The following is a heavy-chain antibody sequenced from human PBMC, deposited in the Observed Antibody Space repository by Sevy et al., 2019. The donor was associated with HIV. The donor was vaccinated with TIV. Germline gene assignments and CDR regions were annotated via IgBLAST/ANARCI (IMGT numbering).Heavy chain of an antibody. CDR1: GFTVSSNY. J-gene: IGHJ3*02. V-gene: IGHV3-53*01. CDR3: ARAASSWADAFDI. D-gene: IGHD6-13*01. Sequence: GGSLRLSCAASGFTVSSNYMSWVRQAPGKGLEWVSVIYSGGSTYYADSVKGRFTISKDNSRNTLYLQMNSLRAEDTALYYCARAASSWADAFDIWGQGTMVTVSS. CDR2: IYSGGST.